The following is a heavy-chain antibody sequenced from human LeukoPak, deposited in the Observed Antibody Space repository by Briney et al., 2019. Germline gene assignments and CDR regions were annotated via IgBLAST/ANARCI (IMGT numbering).Heavy chain of an antibody. D-gene: IGHD3-22*01. CDR3: ARGVGSGSGKYYFDY. J-gene: IGHJ4*02. V-gene: IGHV4-39*07. CDR1: GGSISSSNYY. Sequence: SETLSLTCTVSGGSISSSNYYWGWIRQPPGKGLEWIGSIYYSGSTYYNPSLKSRVTISVDTSKNQFSLKLSSVTAADTAVYYCARGVGSGSGKYYFDYWGQGTLVTVSS. CDR2: IYYSGST.